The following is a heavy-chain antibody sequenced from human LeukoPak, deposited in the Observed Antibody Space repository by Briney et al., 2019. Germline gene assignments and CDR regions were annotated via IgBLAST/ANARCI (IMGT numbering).Heavy chain of an antibody. D-gene: IGHD4-23*01. CDR3: ARAMTTVVTRDAFDI. CDR1: GRSISSYY. V-gene: IGHV4-59*01. CDR2: IYYSGST. J-gene: IGHJ3*02. Sequence: SETLSLTCTVSGRSISSYYWSWIRQPPGKGLEWIGYIYYSGSTNYNPSLKSRVTISVDTSKNQFSLKLSSVTAADTAVYYCARAMTTVVTRDAFDIWGQGTMVTVSS.